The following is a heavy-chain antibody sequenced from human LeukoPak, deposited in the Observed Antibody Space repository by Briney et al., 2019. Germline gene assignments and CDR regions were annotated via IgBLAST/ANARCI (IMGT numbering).Heavy chain of an antibody. CDR3: ARDRYGGYDFGFDY. J-gene: IGHJ4*02. CDR2: ISTNGVTI. V-gene: IGHV3-48*03. CDR1: GFTFSSYE. Sequence: PGGSLRLSCAASGFTFSSYEMNWVRQAPGKGLEWISYISTNGVTIYYADSVKGRFTISRDNAKNSLYLQMNGLRAEDTAVYYCARDRYGGYDFGFDYWGQGTPVTVSS. D-gene: IGHD5-12*01.